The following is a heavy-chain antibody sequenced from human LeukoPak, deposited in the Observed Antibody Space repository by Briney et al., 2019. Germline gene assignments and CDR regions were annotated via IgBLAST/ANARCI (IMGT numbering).Heavy chain of an antibody. CDR3: AKAVGATTEYFQH. CDR2: ISGSGGST. CDR1: GFTFSSYA. J-gene: IGHJ1*01. Sequence: GGSLRLSCAASGFTFSSYAMSWVRQAPGKGLEWVSAISGSGGSTYYADSVKGRFTISRDNSKNTLYLQMNSLRAEDTAVYYFAKAVGATTEYFQHWGQGTLVTVSS. D-gene: IGHD1-26*01. V-gene: IGHV3-23*01.